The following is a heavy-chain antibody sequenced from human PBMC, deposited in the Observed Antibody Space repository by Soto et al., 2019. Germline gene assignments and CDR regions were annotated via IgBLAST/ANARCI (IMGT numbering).Heavy chain of an antibody. CDR1: GFTFSSYA. CDR2: ISYDGSNK. D-gene: IGHD2-15*01. J-gene: IGHJ5*02. Sequence: GGSLRLSCAASGFTFSSYAMHWVRQAPGKGLEWVAVISYDGSNKYYADSVKGRFTISRDNSKNTLYLQMNSLRAEDTAVYYCASKGFQNWFDPWGQGTLVTVSS. CDR3: ASKGFQNWFDP. V-gene: IGHV3-30-3*01.